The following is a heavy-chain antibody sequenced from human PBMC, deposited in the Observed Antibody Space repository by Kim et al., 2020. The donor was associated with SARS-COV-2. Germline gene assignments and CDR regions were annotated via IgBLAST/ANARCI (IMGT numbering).Heavy chain of an antibody. J-gene: IGHJ4*02. CDR1: GGTFGTYP. D-gene: IGHD3-22*01. CDR3: ASRCFEASGNYHDC. Sequence: SVKVSCKASGGTFGTYPISWVRQAPGQGLEWMGGIIPFFDTTNYAPKFQGRVTMTADDSTRTTYMELSSLKSGDTAVYFCASRCFEASGNYHDCWGLGT. V-gene: IGHV1-69*13. CDR2: IIPFFDTT.